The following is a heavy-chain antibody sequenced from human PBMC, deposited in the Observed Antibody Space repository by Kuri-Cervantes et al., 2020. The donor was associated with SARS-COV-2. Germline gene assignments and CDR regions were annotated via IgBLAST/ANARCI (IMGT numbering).Heavy chain of an antibody. CDR2: INHSGST. V-gene: IGHV4-34*01. CDR1: GGSFSGYY. CDR3: ARDSYYYESSGHHDY. J-gene: IGHJ4*02. D-gene: IGHD3-22*01. Sequence: SQTLSLTCAVHGGSFSGYYWSWIRQPPGKGLEWIGEINHSGSTNYNPSLKSRVTISVDTSKNQFSLKLSSVTAAGTAVYYCARDSYYYESSGHHDYWGQGTLVTVSS.